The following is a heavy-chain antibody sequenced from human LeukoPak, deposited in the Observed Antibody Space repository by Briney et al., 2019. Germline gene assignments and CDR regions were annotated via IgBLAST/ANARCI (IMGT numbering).Heavy chain of an antibody. D-gene: IGHD3-10*01. Sequence: SETLSLTCAVYGGSFSGYYWSWIRQPPGKGLEWIGEINHSGSTNYNPSLKSRVTISVDTSKNQFSLKLSSVPAADTAVYYCARHRIRGVMKYYYYYYMDVWGKGTTVTVSS. J-gene: IGHJ6*03. V-gene: IGHV4-34*01. CDR2: INHSGST. CDR1: GGSFSGYY. CDR3: ARHRIRGVMKYYYYYYMDV.